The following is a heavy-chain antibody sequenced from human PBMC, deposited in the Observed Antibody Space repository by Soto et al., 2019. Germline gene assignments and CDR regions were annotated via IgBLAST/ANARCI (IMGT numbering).Heavy chain of an antibody. CDR3: AKDRGYCSGGTCYPGRY. D-gene: IGHD2-15*01. Sequence: HVQLVESGGGVVQPGRSLRLSCATSGFTFSSYGMHWVRQAPGKGLEWVAVISYDGGNEYYGDSVKGRFTISRDNSRNTLYLQMNSLRAEDTAVYYCAKDRGYCSGGTCYPGRYWGQGTLVTVSS. J-gene: IGHJ4*02. V-gene: IGHV3-30*18. CDR2: ISYDGGNE. CDR1: GFTFSSYG.